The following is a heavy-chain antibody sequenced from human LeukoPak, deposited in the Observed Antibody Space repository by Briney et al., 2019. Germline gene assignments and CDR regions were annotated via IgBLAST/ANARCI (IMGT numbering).Heavy chain of an antibody. CDR2: IYYSGRT. CDR3: ARHTGYRFDY. J-gene: IGHJ4*02. CDR1: GGSISSSDDY. D-gene: IGHD5-12*01. Sequence: SETLSLTCTVSGGSISSSDDYWGWIRQPPGKGLDWIGSIYYSGRTYYNPSLKRRVSKSVDTSKNQFSLKLSSVTAADTAVYYCARHTGYRFDYWGQGTLVTVSS. V-gene: IGHV4-39*01.